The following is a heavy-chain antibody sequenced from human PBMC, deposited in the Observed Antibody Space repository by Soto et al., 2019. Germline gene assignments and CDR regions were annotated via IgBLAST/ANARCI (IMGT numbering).Heavy chain of an antibody. Sequence: GGSLRLSCAASGFTFRSYAMSWVRQAPGKGLEWVSGISGSGISTHYADSVKGRFTVSRDNSKNTLYLQMNSLRAEDTAVYYCARGITLPTPLDYWGQGTLVTVSS. CDR2: ISGSGIST. D-gene: IGHD1-20*01. CDR3: ARGITLPTPLDY. J-gene: IGHJ4*02. V-gene: IGHV3-23*01. CDR1: GFTFRSYA.